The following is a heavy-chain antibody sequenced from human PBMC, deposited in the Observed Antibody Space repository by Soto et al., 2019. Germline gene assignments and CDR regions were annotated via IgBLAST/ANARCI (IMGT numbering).Heavy chain of an antibody. J-gene: IGHJ6*02. D-gene: IGHD3-3*01. V-gene: IGHV1-18*01. CDR3: ARDLTGDFAPYYYYGMDV. Sequence: ASVKVSCKASGYTFTSSGISGVRQAPGQGLEWMGWISAYNGNTNYAQKLQGRVTMTTDTSTSTAYMELRSLRSDDTAVYYCARDLTGDFAPYYYYGMDVWGQGTTVTVSS. CDR1: GYTFTSSG. CDR2: ISAYNGNT.